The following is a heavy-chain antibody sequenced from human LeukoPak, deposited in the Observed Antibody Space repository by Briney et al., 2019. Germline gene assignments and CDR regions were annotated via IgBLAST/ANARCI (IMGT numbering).Heavy chain of an antibody. D-gene: IGHD5-18*01. Sequence: PSETLSLTCTVSGASVSLFYWTWIRQPPGKGLEWIGYIYYSGSTNYNPSLKSRVTISVDTSKNQFSLKLSSVTAADTAVYYCARSYSYGPFDYWGQGTLVTVSS. V-gene: IGHV4-59*02. CDR1: GASVSLFY. J-gene: IGHJ4*02. CDR2: IYYSGST. CDR3: ARSYSYGPFDY.